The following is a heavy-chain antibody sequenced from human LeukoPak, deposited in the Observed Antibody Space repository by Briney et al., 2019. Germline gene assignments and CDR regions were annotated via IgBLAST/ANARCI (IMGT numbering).Heavy chain of an antibody. V-gene: IGHV4-38-2*02. CDR2: IYHSGST. D-gene: IGHD6-19*01. J-gene: IGHJ4*02. CDR3: ARDPPFYSSG. CDR1: GYSISSGYY. Sequence: SETLSLTCTVSGYSISSGYYWGWIRQPPGKGLEWIGSIYHSGSTYYNPSLKSRVTISVDTSKNQFSLKLSSVTAAETAVYYCARDPPFYSSGWGQGTLVTVSS.